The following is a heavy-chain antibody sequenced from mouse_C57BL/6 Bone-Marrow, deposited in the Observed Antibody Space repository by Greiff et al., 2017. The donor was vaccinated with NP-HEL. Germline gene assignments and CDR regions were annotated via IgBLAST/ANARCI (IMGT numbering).Heavy chain of an antibody. J-gene: IGHJ3*01. V-gene: IGHV2-6*01. D-gene: IGHD1-1*01. CDR1: GFSLTSYG. Sequence: VMLLESGPGLVAPSQSLSITCTVSGFSLTSYGVDWVRQSPGKGLEWLGVIWGVGSTNYNSALKSRLSISKDNSKSQVFLKMNSLQTDDTAMYYCASLYGSSAYWGQGTLVTVSA. CDR3: ASLYGSSAY. CDR2: IWGVGST.